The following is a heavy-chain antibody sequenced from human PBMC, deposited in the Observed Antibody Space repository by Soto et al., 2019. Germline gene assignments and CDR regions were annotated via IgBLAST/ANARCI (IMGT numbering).Heavy chain of an antibody. Sequence: QVQLQASGPGLVKPSDTLSLTCTVSGDSIGTYNWGWIRQPPGKRLEWIGYIYSNGGTSYNPALKSRVTISADTSTKQFSLRLSSVTAADTAVYYCLRQRIGALHGLVDVWGQGTTVTVSS. D-gene: IGHD1-26*01. J-gene: IGHJ6*02. CDR1: GDSIGTYN. CDR2: IYSNGGT. CDR3: LRQRIGALHGLVDV. V-gene: IGHV4-59*08.